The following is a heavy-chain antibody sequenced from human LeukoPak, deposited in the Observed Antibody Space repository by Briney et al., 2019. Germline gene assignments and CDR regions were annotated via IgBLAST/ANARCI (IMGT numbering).Heavy chain of an antibody. CDR3: ARDFLLQSEGLFDY. J-gene: IGHJ4*02. CDR1: GGSISSYY. CDR2: FYISGST. V-gene: IGHV4-4*07. Sequence: SETLSLTCTVSGGSISSYYWSWIRQPAGKGLEWIGRFYISGSTNYSPSLKSRVTMSVDTSKDQFSLRLNSVTAADTAVYYCARDFLLQSEGLFDYWGQGTLLTVSS. D-gene: IGHD4-11*01.